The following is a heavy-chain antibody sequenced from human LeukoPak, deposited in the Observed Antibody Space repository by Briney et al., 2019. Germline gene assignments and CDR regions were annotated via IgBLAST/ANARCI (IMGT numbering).Heavy chain of an antibody. CDR3: ARIGMGDEGMDV. Sequence: GGSLRLSCAASGFTVSSNYMSWVRQAPGKGLEWVSVIYSGGSTYYADSVKGRFTISRDNSKNTLYLQMNSLRAEDTAVYYCARIGMGDEGMDVWGQGTTVTVSS. CDR2: IYSGGST. CDR1: GFTVSSNY. J-gene: IGHJ6*02. V-gene: IGHV3-53*01. D-gene: IGHD1-26*01.